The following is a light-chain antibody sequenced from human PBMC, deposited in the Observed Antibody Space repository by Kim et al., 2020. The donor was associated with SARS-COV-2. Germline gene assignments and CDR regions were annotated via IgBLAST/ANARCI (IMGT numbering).Light chain of an antibody. CDR3: NSRDSSGDHVV. CDR2: GKN. V-gene: IGLV3-19*01. J-gene: IGLJ2*01. CDR1: SLRSYY. Sequence: SSELTQDPAVSVALGQTVRLTCQGDSLRSYYASWYQQKPGQAPVLVLYGKNNRPSGIPDRFSGSSSGNTASLTITGAQAEDEADYYCNSRDSSGDHVVFGGGTKLTVL.